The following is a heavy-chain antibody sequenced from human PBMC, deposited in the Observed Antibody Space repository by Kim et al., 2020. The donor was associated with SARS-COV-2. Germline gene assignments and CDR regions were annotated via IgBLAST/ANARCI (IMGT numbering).Heavy chain of an antibody. Sequence: GGSLRLSCAASGFTFSNYDMSWVRQAPGKGLEWVSSISGSAGSTYYADFVKGRFTISRDNSKNTLYVQMNTLRAEDTAMYYCAKGSRYSNGRFDGWGPGT. V-gene: IGHV3-23*01. CDR3: AKGSRYSNGRFDG. CDR1: GFTFSNYD. J-gene: IGHJ4*02. CDR2: ISGSAGST. D-gene: IGHD6-19*01.